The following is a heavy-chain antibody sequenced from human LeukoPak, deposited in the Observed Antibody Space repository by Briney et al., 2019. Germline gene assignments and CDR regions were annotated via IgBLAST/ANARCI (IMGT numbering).Heavy chain of an antibody. V-gene: IGHV1-69*05. CDR2: SIPIFGTA. Sequence: SVKVSCKASGGTFTSYAISWVRQAPGQGIEWMGGSIPIFGTANYAKKFQGRVTITTDESTSKAYLELRSLRPADTAAFYYASYGSESTLKFDYWGQGTLVTVSS. CDR3: ASYGSESTLKFDY. D-gene: IGHD2-2*03. CDR1: GGTFTSYA. J-gene: IGHJ4*02.